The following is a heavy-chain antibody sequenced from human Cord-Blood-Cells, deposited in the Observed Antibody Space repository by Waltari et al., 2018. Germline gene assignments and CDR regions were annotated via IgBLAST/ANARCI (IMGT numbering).Heavy chain of an antibody. Sequence: QMQLVQSGPAVKKPGTSVKVSCKASGFTLTSPSGQWVRQARGQRLEWIGWIVVGSGNTNYAQKFQERVTITRDMSTSTAYMELSSLRSEDTAVYYCAASPPGLWFGEYFDYWGQGTLVTVSS. D-gene: IGHD3-10*01. CDR3: AASPPGLWFGEYFDY. CDR2: IVVGSGNT. V-gene: IGHV1-58*01. J-gene: IGHJ4*02. CDR1: GFTLTSPS.